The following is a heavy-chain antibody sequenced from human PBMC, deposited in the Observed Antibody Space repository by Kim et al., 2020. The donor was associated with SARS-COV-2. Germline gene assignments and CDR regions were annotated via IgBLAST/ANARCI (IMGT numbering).Heavy chain of an antibody. D-gene: IGHD3-10*01. J-gene: IGHJ4*02. CDR3: ARDRLYGSGSFYFDY. Sequence: PSLKSRVTISVDTSKNQFSLKLSSVTAADTAVYYCARDRLYGSGSFYFDYWGQGTLVTVSS. V-gene: IGHV4-31*02.